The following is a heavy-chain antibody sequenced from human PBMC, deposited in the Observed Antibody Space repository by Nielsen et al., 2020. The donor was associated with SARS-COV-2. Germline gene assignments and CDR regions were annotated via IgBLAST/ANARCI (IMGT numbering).Heavy chain of an antibody. V-gene: IGHV3-9*01. CDR3: AKDGHSSGWYGAPDY. D-gene: IGHD6-19*01. CDR2: ISWNSGSI. J-gene: IGHJ4*02. CDR1: GFTFDDYA. Sequence: SLKISCAASGFTFDDYAMHWVRQAPGKGLEWVSSISWNSGSIGYADSVKGRFTISRDNAKNSLYLQMNSLRAEDTALYYCAKDGHSSGWYGAPDYWGQGTLVTVSS.